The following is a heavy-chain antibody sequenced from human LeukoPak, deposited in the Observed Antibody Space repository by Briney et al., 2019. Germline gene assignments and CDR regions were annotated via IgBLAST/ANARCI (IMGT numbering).Heavy chain of an antibody. CDR3: AKYYSVRIVGATLDY. D-gene: IGHD1-26*01. V-gene: IGHV3-23*01. CDR2: ISGSGGST. Sequence: PGGSLRLSCAASGFTFSSYAMSWVRQAPGKGLEWVSAISGSGGSTYYADSVKGRFTISGDNSKNTLYLQMNSLRAEDTAVYYCAKYYSVRIVGATLDYWGQGTLVTVSS. CDR1: GFTFSSYA. J-gene: IGHJ4*02.